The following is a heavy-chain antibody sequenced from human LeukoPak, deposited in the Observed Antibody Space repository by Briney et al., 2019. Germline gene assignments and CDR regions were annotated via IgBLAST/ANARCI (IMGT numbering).Heavy chain of an antibody. CDR3: AKDLEQLVFDY. CDR2: IRYDGSYK. J-gene: IGHJ4*02. V-gene: IGHV3-30*02. Sequence: GGSLRLSCAASGFTFSSYGMHWVRQAPGKGLEWVAFIRYDGSYKYYADSVKGRFTISRDNSKNTLYLQMNSLRAEDTAVYYCAKDLEQLVFDYWGQGTLDTVSS. CDR1: GFTFSSYG. D-gene: IGHD6-6*01.